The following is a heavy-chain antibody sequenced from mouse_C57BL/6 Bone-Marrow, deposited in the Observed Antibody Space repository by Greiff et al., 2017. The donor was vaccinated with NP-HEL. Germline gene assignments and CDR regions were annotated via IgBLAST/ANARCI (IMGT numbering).Heavy chain of an antibody. Sequence: DVQLQESGAELVRPGASVKLSCTASGFNIKDDYMHWVKQRPEQGLEWIGWIDPENGDTEYASKFQGKATITADTSSNTAYLQLSSLTSEDTAVYYCTTSNYDYWGQGTTLTVSS. J-gene: IGHJ2*01. V-gene: IGHV14-4*01. CDR1: GFNIKDDY. D-gene: IGHD5-1*01. CDR3: TTSNYDY. CDR2: IDPENGDT.